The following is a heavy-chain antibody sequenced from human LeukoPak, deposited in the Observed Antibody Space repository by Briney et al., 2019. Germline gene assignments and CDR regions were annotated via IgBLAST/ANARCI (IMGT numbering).Heavy chain of an antibody. CDR3: ARAKSGSAGGFDY. CDR1: GASISTNTYY. V-gene: IGHV4-39*01. J-gene: IGHJ4*02. CDR2: LSHSGFT. Sequence: SETLSLTCAVSGASISTNTYYWGWIRQPPGKGLEWIGSLSHSGFTYYNPSLKSRVTISGDTSKNQFSLMLSSVTAADTAMYYCARAKSGSAGGFDYWGQGTLVAVSS. D-gene: IGHD3-10*01.